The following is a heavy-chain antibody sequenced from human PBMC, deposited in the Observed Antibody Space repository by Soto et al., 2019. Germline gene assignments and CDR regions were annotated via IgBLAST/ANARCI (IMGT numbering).Heavy chain of an antibody. V-gene: IGHV3-30*14. D-gene: IGHD1-26*01. Sequence: QVQLVESGGGVVQPGRSLRLSCAASGFTFSSYYMHWVRQAPGKGLEWVAVISHDGGNKYYVDSVKGRFTISRDNSKNTLSLQMHSLRPEDTAVYYCAREANLPTAPFDYWGQGTLVPVSS. CDR2: ISHDGGNK. CDR3: AREANLPTAPFDY. J-gene: IGHJ4*02. CDR1: GFTFSSYY.